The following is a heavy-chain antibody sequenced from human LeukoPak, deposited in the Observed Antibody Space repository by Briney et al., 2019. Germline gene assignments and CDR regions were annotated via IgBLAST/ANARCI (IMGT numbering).Heavy chain of an antibody. D-gene: IGHD1-1*01. Sequence: SETLSLTCTVYGGAISSSSHYWGWIRQPPGKGLEWIGSIYHSGSTVYNPSLKSRVAISVDTSRNQFSLKLNSVTASDTAVYYCARNTTVTDWYFDLWGRGTLATVSS. CDR3: ARNTTVTDWYFDL. CDR2: IYHSGST. J-gene: IGHJ2*01. V-gene: IGHV4-39*01. CDR1: GGAISSSSHY.